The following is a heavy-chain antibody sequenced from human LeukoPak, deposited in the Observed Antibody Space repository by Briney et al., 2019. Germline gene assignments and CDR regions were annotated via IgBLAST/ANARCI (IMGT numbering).Heavy chain of an antibody. CDR2: IWYDENNK. CDR3: ARTAWNYFGSGNYYAPDY. Sequence: GGSLRLSCAASGFGLNNYDMHWVRQAPGRGLEWVAMIWYDENNKYYADSVKGRFTISRDNSKNTLYLQMNSLRVDDTAIYYCARTAWNYFGSGNYYAPDYWGQGTLVTVSS. J-gene: IGHJ4*02. V-gene: IGHV3-33*01. CDR1: GFGLNNYD. D-gene: IGHD3-10*01.